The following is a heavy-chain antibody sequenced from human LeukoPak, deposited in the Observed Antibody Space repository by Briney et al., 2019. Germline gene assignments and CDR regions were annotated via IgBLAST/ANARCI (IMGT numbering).Heavy chain of an antibody. Sequence: PGGSLRLSCAASVFTFTSYSMSWVRQAPWKGLEWVSGISGSGDNTYYADSVKGRFTISRDNSKNTLYVQVNSLGTEDTAAYYCAKGSYYDSSGSFYFDYWGQGTLVTVSS. CDR2: ISGSGDNT. D-gene: IGHD3-22*01. CDR3: AKGSYYDSSGSFYFDY. CDR1: VFTFTSYS. J-gene: IGHJ4*02. V-gene: IGHV3-23*01.